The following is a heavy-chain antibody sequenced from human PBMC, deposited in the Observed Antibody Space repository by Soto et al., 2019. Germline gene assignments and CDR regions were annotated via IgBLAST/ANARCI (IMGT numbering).Heavy chain of an antibody. J-gene: IGHJ6*02. CDR3: ARGEAVADYYYYGMDV. V-gene: IGHV6-1*01. CDR1: GDSVSSNSAA. CDR2: TYYRSKWYN. Sequence: SQTLSLTCAISGDSVSSNSAAWNWIRQSPSRGLEWLGGTYYRSKWYNDYAVSVKSRITINPDTSKNQFSLQLNSVTPEDTAVYYCARGEAVADYYYYGMDVWGQGTTVTVSS. D-gene: IGHD6-19*01.